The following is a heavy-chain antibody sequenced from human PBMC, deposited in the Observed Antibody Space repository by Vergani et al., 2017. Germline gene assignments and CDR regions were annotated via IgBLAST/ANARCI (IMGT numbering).Heavy chain of an antibody. Sequence: QVQLQQWGAGLLKPSETLSLTCAVYGGSFSGYYWSWIRQPAGKGLEWIGRIYTSGSTNYNPSLKSRVTMSVDTSKNQFSLKLSSVTAADTAVYYCARDSGGYGDYRYFDLWGRGTLVTVSS. CDR1: GGSFSGYY. V-gene: IGHV4-59*10. CDR2: IYTSGST. J-gene: IGHJ2*01. D-gene: IGHD6-25*01. CDR3: ARDSGGYGDYRYFDL.